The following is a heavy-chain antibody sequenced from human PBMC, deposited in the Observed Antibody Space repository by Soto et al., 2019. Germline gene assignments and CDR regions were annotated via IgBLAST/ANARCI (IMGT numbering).Heavy chain of an antibody. D-gene: IGHD3-22*01. CDR3: ARDAGYNYPRSAFDI. J-gene: IGHJ3*02. Sequence: QVQLQESGPGLVKPSGTLSLTCAVSGGSISSSNWWSWVRQPPGKGLEWIGEIDHSGSTNYNPSLKSRFTIAVDKSKNQLSLKLSSVTAADTAVYYCARDAGYNYPRSAFDIGGQGTMVTVSS. CDR2: IDHSGST. V-gene: IGHV4-4*02. CDR1: GGSISSSNW.